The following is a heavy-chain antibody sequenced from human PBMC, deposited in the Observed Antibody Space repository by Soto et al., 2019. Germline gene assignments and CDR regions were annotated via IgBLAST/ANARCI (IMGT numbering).Heavy chain of an antibody. Sequence: AAVKVSCKASGYSFTDYYMHWVRQAPGQGLEWMGWINPYRGATNYAQKFQGRVTMTRDTSISTAYMELSRLRSDDTAVYWCAREHVRPRTGAMDVWGQGTTVTVSS. J-gene: IGHJ6*02. V-gene: IGHV1-2*02. D-gene: IGHD1-1*01. CDR1: GYSFTDYY. CDR2: INPYRGAT. CDR3: AREHVRPRTGAMDV.